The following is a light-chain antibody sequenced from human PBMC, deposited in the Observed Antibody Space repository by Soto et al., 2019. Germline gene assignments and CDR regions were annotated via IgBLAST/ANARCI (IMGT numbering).Light chain of an antibody. CDR2: GAS. V-gene: IGKV3-20*01. CDR3: QQYGRSPPRT. CDR1: QSVSY. Sequence: EIVLTQSPGTLSLSPGERATLSCTASQSVSYVAWYHQKAGQGPRLLIYGASNRATGIPDRFSASGSGTDFTLTISRLEPEDSAVYYCQQYGRSPPRTFGQGTKLEIK. J-gene: IGKJ2*01.